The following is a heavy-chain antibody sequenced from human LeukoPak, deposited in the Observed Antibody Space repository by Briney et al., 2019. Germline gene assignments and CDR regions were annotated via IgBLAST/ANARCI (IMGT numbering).Heavy chain of an antibody. D-gene: IGHD3-16*01. V-gene: IGHV4-4*02. CDR3: AGWGGGGGFDP. Sequence: PSGTLSLTCAVSGDSISSSHWWSWVRQPPGKGLEWIGYIYYSGSTNYNPSLKSRVTISVDTSKNQFSLKLSSVTAADTAVYYWAGWGGGGGFDPWGQGTLVTVSS. CDR2: IYYSGST. J-gene: IGHJ5*02. CDR1: GDSISSSHW.